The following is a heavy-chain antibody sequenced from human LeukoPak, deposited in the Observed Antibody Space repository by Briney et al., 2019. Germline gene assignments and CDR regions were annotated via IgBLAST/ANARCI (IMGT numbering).Heavy chain of an antibody. CDR1: GFTFSSYW. D-gene: IGHD1-7*01. Sequence: PGGSLRLSCAASGFTFSSYWMSWVRQVPGKGLEWVANIKQDGSEKYYVDSVKGRFTISRDNSKNTLYLQMNSLRAEDTAVYYCAKDVLELHGEINWFDPWGQGTLVTVSS. V-gene: IGHV3-7*03. CDR3: AKDVLELHGEINWFDP. CDR2: IKQDGSEK. J-gene: IGHJ5*02.